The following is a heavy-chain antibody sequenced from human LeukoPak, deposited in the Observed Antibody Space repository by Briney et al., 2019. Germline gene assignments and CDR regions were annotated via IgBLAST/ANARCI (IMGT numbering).Heavy chain of an antibody. CDR2: IYYSGST. CDR1: GGSISSSSYY. Sequence: SETLSLTCTVSGGSISSSSYYWGWIRQPPGKGLEWIGSIYYSGSTYYNPSLKSRVTISVDTSKNQFSLKLNSVTAADTAVYYCAAYTGYSSGWYSYAPYYYYYYYMDVWGKGTTVTVSS. D-gene: IGHD6-19*01. CDR3: AAYTGYSSGWYSYAPYYYYYYYMDV. V-gene: IGHV4-39*01. J-gene: IGHJ6*03.